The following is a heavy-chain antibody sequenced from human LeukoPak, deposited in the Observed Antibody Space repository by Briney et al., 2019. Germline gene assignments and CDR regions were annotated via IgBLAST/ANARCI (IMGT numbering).Heavy chain of an antibody. CDR3: AKDLGVGAYLLFDYITSGLDS. J-gene: IGHJ4*02. V-gene: IGHV3-30*18. CDR2: ISYDGSNE. CDR1: GFSFSSYG. D-gene: IGHD2/OR15-2a*01. Sequence: GGSLRLSCAASGFSFSSYGMHWVRQAPGKGLEWVAVISYDGSNEYFADSVKGRFTVSRDNSKNTLYLQMNSLRPEDTAVCYCAKDLGVGAYLLFDYITSGLDSWGQGTLVTVSS.